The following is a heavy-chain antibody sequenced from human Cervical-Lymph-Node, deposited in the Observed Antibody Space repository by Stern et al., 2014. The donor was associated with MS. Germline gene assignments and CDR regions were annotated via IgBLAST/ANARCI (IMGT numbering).Heavy chain of an antibody. CDR3: ARDRWDRVFDY. CDR1: DYTFTSYG. Sequence: QMQLVQSGAEVKKPGASVKVSCKASDYTFTSYGISWVRQAPGQGLEWMGWISGYNGKIDYAQKFQGRVTMTIDISTTTAYMELRSLKSDDTAVYYCARDRWDRVFDYWGQGTLGTVSS. CDR2: ISGYNGKI. J-gene: IGHJ4*02. D-gene: IGHD1-26*01. V-gene: IGHV1-18*01.